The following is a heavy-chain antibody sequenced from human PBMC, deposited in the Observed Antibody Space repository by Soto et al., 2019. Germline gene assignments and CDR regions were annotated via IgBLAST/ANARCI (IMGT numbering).Heavy chain of an antibody. CDR1: GYTFTSYY. CDR2: INPSGGST. D-gene: IGHD3-22*01. V-gene: IGHV1-46*01. Sequence: ASVKVSCKASGYTFTSYYMHWVRQAPGQGLEWMGIINPSGGSTSYAQKFQGRVTITRDTSTSTVYMELSSLRSEDTAVYYCARDLFTMIVETNWFDPWGQGTLVTVSS. J-gene: IGHJ5*02. CDR3: ARDLFTMIVETNWFDP.